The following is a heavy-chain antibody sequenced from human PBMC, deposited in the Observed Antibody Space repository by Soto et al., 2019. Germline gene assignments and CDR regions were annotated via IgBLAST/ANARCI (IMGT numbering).Heavy chain of an antibody. CDR3: ARGGFSSSWRLDS. Sequence: QVQLVQSGAEVKKPGASVKVSCKASAYAFNTYAINWVRQAPGQGLEWMGSIFPYTGDTHYAQHFQGRFTMTTDTSTNTAYMDLACLRSDDTAVYYCARGGFSSSWRLDSWGPGTLVTVSS. D-gene: IGHD6-13*01. J-gene: IGHJ4*02. CDR1: AYAFNTYA. V-gene: IGHV1-18*01. CDR2: IFPYTGDT.